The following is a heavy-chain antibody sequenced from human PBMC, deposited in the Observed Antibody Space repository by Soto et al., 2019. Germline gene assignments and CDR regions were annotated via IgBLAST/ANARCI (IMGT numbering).Heavy chain of an antibody. J-gene: IGHJ4*02. Sequence: GGSLRLSCAASGFSFSTYPMTWVRQAPGKRLEGVSSISGSGGDTYYIDSVKGRFTISRDNSKNTVYLQMNSLRAEDTAVYYCALVGATRFDYWGQGTLVTVYS. CDR1: GFSFSTYP. CDR2: ISGSGGDT. CDR3: ALVGATRFDY. D-gene: IGHD1-26*01. V-gene: IGHV3-23*01.